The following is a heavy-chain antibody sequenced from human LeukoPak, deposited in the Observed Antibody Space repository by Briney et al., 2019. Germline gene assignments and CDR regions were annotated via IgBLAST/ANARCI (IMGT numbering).Heavy chain of an antibody. D-gene: IGHD6-13*01. CDR3: ARMMIAAAPFDY. CDR2: ISSSSSYI. CDR1: GFTFSSYS. Sequence: GGSLRLSCAASGFTFSSYSMNWVRQAPGKVLEWVSSISSSSSYIYYADSVKGRFTISRDNAKNSLYLQMNSLRAEDTAVYYCARMMIAAAPFDYWGQGTLVTVSS. V-gene: IGHV3-21*01. J-gene: IGHJ4*02.